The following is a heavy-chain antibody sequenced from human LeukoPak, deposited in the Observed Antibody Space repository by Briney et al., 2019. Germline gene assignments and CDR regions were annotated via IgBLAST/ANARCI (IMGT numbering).Heavy chain of an antibody. CDR2: IGTSSSTI. D-gene: IGHD4-23*01. J-gene: IGHJ4*02. CDR3: ARHDYGGNSGDY. V-gene: IGHV3-48*02. CDR1: GFTFSSYS. Sequence: GGSLRLSCAASGFTFSSYSMNWVRQAPGKGLEWVSYIGTSSSTIYYADSVKGRFTISRDNAENSLYLQTNSLRDEDTAVYYCARHDYGGNSGDYWGQGTLVTVSS.